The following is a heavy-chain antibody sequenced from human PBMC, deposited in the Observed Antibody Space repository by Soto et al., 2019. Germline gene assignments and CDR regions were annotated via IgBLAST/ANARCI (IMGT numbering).Heavy chain of an antibody. J-gene: IGHJ4*02. Sequence: QVQLQESGPGLVKPSQTLSLTCTFSGGSISSGGYYWSWSRQHPGKGLEWIGYISYSGITYCNPALKSRVTISGDTSKNQCSLKLWSVTAAETAVYYCAVSIDYWGQGTLVTVSS. CDR2: ISYSGIT. V-gene: IGHV4-31*03. CDR3: AVSIDY. CDR1: GGSISSGGYY.